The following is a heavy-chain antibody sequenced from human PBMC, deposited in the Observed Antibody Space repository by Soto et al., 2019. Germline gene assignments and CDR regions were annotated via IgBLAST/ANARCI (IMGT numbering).Heavy chain of an antibody. CDR1: GGSISSYY. CDR2: IYYSGST. J-gene: IGHJ4*02. Sequence: QVQLQESGPGLVKPSETLSLTCTVSGGSISSYYWSWIRQPPGKGLEWIGYIYYSGSTNYNPSLKSRVTISVDTSKNQFSLTLSSVTAADTAVYYCARVYSSGWYSFDYWGQGTLVTVSS. D-gene: IGHD6-19*01. V-gene: IGHV4-59*01. CDR3: ARVYSSGWYSFDY.